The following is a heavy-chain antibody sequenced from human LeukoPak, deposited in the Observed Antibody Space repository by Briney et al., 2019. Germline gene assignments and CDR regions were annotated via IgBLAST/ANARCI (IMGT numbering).Heavy chain of an antibody. V-gene: IGHV4-4*07. Sequence: SETLSLTCTVSGGSISSYYWSWIRQPPGKGLEWIGRIYTSGSTNYNPSLKSRVTMSVDTSKNQFSLKLSSVTAADTAVYYCASTLPSYYDSSGYYWAGFDYWGQGTLVTVSS. CDR1: GGSISSYY. CDR3: ASTLPSYYDSSGYYWAGFDY. CDR2: IYTSGST. J-gene: IGHJ4*02. D-gene: IGHD3-22*01.